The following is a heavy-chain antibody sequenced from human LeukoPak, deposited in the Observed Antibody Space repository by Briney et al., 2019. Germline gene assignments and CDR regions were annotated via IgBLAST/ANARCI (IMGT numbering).Heavy chain of an antibody. CDR3: AKSVIPTAYQGTYYMDV. J-gene: IGHJ6*03. V-gene: IGHV3-30*02. CDR2: IRRDGSNK. CDR1: GFTFSNCG. D-gene: IGHD2-2*01. Sequence: GGTLRLTCEASGFTFSNCGMHWVRQGPGKGLEWAAFIRRDGSNKYYADSVKGRFTIPRDSFKSTLYLQTNSPRPDDTAVYYCAKSVIPTAYQGTYYMDVWGKGTTVIVSS.